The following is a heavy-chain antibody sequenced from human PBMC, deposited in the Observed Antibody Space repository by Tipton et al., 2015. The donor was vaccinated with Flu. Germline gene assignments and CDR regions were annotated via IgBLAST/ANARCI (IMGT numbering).Heavy chain of an antibody. CDR1: GFTFSSYW. D-gene: IGHD2-8*01. Sequence: AASGFTFSSYWMHWVRQAPGKGLVWVSRINSDGSSTSYADSVKGRFTISRDNAKNTLYLQMNSLRAEDTAVYYCARDRGYCTNGVCPTRGGMDVWGQGTTVTVSS. J-gene: IGHJ6*02. CDR3: ARDRGYCTNGVCPTRGGMDV. V-gene: IGHV3-74*01. CDR2: INSDGSST.